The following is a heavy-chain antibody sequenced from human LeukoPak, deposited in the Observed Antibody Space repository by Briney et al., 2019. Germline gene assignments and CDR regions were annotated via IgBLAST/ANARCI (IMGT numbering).Heavy chain of an antibody. CDR1: GFTFSTYA. CDR2: ISGSGGDT. J-gene: IGHJ4*02. CDR3: AKRGGIQLWPWYYFDY. Sequence: GGSLRLSCAASGFTFSTYAMSWVRQAPGKGLEWVSGISGSGGDTFYTDSVKGRFTISRDNSKNTLYLQMNSLRAEDTAVYYCAKRGGIQLWPWYYFDYWGQGTLVTVSS. V-gene: IGHV3-23*01. D-gene: IGHD5-18*01.